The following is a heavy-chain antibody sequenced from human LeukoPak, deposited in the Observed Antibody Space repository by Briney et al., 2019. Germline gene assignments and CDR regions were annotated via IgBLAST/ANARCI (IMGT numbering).Heavy chain of an antibody. CDR2: ISGSGGTT. Sequence: PGGSLRLSCAASGFTFSSYEMNWVRQAPGKGLEWVSGISGSGGTTTYADSVKGRFTISRDKSTNMLHLQMNSLRAEDTAVYYCATGLNLDSLYYFDNWGQGTLVTVSS. CDR1: GFTFSSYE. V-gene: IGHV3-23*01. J-gene: IGHJ4*02. D-gene: IGHD3-3*01. CDR3: ATGLNLDSLYYFDN.